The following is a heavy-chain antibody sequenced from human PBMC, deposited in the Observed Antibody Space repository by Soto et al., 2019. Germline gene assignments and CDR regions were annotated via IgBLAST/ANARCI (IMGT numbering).Heavy chain of an antibody. CDR2: ISAYNGNT. Sequence: QVQLVQSGAEVKKPGASVKVSCKASGYTFTSYGISWVRQAPGQGHEWMGWISAYNGNTNYAQKLQGRVTMTTDTSTSTAYMELRSLRSDDTAVYYCARDIVVVVAAYYYYYGMDVWGQGTTVTVSS. CDR3: ARDIVVVVAAYYYYYGMDV. D-gene: IGHD2-15*01. CDR1: GYTFTSYG. J-gene: IGHJ6*02. V-gene: IGHV1-18*01.